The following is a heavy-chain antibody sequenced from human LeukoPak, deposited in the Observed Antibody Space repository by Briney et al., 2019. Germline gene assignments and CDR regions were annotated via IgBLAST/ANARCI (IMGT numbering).Heavy chain of an antibody. V-gene: IGHV4-39*01. J-gene: IGHJ6*03. CDR1: GFTFSSYGMN. Sequence: PGGSLRLSCAASGFTFSSYGMNWVRQAPGKGLEWIGSIYYSGSTYYNPSLKSRVTISVDTSKNQFSLKLSSVTAADTAVYYCARYYYDSSGYAIYYYYMDVWGKGTTVTISS. D-gene: IGHD3-22*01. CDR3: ARYYYDSSGYAIYYYYMDV. CDR2: IYYSGST.